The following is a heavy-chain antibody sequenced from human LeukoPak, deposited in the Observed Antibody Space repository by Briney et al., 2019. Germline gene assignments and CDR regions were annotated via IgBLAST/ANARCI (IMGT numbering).Heavy chain of an antibody. CDR2: MNPNSGNT. CDR1: GYTFTSYD. CDR3: ARGVTIFGVVRYYYYMDV. J-gene: IGHJ6*03. Sequence: ASVKVSCKASGYTFTSYDINWVRQATGQGLEWMGWMNPNSGNTGYAQKFQGRVTMTRNTSISTAYMELSRLRSDDTAVYYCARGVTIFGVVRYYYYMDVWGKGTTVTVSS. D-gene: IGHD3-3*01. V-gene: IGHV1-8*01.